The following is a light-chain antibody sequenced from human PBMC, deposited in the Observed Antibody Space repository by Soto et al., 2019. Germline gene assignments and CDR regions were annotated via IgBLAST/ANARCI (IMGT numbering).Light chain of an antibody. CDR3: SSFTSDRIYV. CDR1: NNDICTYDY. V-gene: IGLV2-14*03. Sequence: QSVLTQPTSVSGSPGQSITISRTGNNNDICTYDYVSWYQQNPGTAPSLRIYGVTTRPSGLSDRFSASESGLTASLTISGLQPEDEADYYCSSFTSDRIYVFGPGTKVTV. CDR2: GVT. J-gene: IGLJ1*01.